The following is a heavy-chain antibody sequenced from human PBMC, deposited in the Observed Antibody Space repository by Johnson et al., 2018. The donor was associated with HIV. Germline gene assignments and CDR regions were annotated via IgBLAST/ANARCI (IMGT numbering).Heavy chain of an antibody. D-gene: IGHD5-18*01. V-gene: IGHV3-66*01. CDR2: IYSGGDT. CDR1: GFTVSSNY. J-gene: IGHJ3*02. CDR3: ARENQGYSYRAFDI. Sequence: VQLVESGGGLVQPGGSLRLSCAVSGFTVSSNYITWVRQAPGKGLEWISVIYSGGDTYYADSVKGRFTISRDDSKNTLYLQMNSLRAEDTAVYYCARENQGYSYRAFDIWGQGTMVTVSS.